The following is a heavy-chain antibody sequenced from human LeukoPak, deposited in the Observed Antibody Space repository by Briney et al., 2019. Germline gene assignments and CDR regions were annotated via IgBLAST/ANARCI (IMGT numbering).Heavy chain of an antibody. D-gene: IGHD3-3*01. J-gene: IGHJ5*02. CDR2: IYYSGST. CDR3: ASYLRFQGWFDP. Sequence: PSETLSLTCTVSGGSISSYYWSWIRQPPGKGLEWIGYIYYSGSTNYNPSLKSRVTISVDTSKNQFSLKLSSVTAADTAVYYCASYLRFQGWFDPWGQGTLVTVSS. V-gene: IGHV4-59*01. CDR1: GGSISSYY.